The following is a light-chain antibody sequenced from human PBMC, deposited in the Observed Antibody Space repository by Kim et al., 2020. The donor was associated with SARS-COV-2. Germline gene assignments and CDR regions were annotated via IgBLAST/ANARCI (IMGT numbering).Light chain of an antibody. V-gene: IGKV3-20*01. CDR3: QQYCSSPSN. CDR2: GAS. J-gene: IGKJ5*01. CDR1: QSVSSSY. Sequence: ELVLMQSPGTLSLSPGERATLSCRASQSVSSSYLAWYQQKPGQAPRLLIYGASSRATGIPDRFSGSGSGTDFTLTISRLEPEDFAVYYCQQYCSSPSNFGQGTRLEI.